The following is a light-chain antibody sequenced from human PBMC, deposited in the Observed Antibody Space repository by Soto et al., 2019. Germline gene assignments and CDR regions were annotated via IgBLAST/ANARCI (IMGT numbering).Light chain of an antibody. CDR2: GAS. V-gene: IGKV3-15*01. CDR1: QSVSSN. Sequence: EIVMTQSPATLSVSPGERATLSCRASQSVSSNLAWYQQKPGQAPRLLIYGASTRATGIPARFSGSGSGTEFTLTSSSLQFEDFAVYYCQQYNNWPPMYTFGQGTKLAIK. CDR3: QQYNNWPPMYT. J-gene: IGKJ2*01.